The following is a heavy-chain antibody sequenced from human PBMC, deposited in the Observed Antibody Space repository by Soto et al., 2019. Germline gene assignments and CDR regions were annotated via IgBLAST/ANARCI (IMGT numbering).Heavy chain of an antibody. V-gene: IGHV3-53*04. J-gene: IGHJ6*03. D-gene: IGHD1-20*01. CDR1: GFTVSSNY. Sequence: HPGGSLRLSCAASGFTVSSNYMSWVRQAPGKGLEWVSVIYSGGSTYYADSVKGRFTISRHNSKNTLYLQMNSLRAEDTAVYYCARDLYNWKGTGYYYMDVWGKGTTVTVSS. CDR3: ARDLYNWKGTGYYYMDV. CDR2: IYSGGST.